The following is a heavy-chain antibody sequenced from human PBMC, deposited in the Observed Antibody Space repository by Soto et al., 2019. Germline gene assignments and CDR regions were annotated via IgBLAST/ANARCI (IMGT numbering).Heavy chain of an antibody. J-gene: IGHJ4*02. CDR3: ARDLPGNGDTGD. CDR2: VNAGDGDT. Sequence: QVQLVQSGAEVKRPGASVKISCKASGYTFSSYAFHWVRHAPAQGLEWMGWVNAGDGDTKYSKNFRGRVTITSDTSESTSYVEMRGLRPEDTAVYYCARDLPGNGDTGDWGQGTLVTVAA. CDR1: GYTFSSYA. V-gene: IGHV1-3*01. D-gene: IGHD4-17*01.